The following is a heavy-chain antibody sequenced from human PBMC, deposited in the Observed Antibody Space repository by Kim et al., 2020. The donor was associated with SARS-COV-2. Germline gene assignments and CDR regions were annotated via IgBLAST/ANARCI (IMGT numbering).Heavy chain of an antibody. Sequence: SETLSLTCAVYGGSFSGYYWSWIRQPPGKGLEWIGEINHSGSTNYNPSLKSRVTISVDTSKNQFSLKLSSVTAADTAVYYCARGPGLLWFGELLYHYGMDVWGQGTTVTVSS. CDR1: GGSFSGYY. J-gene: IGHJ6*02. V-gene: IGHV4-34*01. CDR2: INHSGST. D-gene: IGHD3-10*01. CDR3: ARGPGLLWFGELLYHYGMDV.